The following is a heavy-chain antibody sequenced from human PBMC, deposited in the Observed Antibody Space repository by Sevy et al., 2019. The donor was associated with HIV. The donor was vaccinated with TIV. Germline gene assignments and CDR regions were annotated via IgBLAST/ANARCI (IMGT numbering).Heavy chain of an antibody. CDR1: GYSISSSNW. V-gene: IGHV4-28*01. D-gene: IGHD3-22*01. CDR3: ARNRVRSSGRRLEAFDI. Sequence: SETLSLTCAVSGYSISSSNWWGWIRQPPGKGLEWIGSIYYSGRTYHNPSLKSRVSMSVDTSKNQFSLKLSSVTAVDTAVYYCARNRVRSSGRRLEAFDIWGQGTMVTVSS. J-gene: IGHJ3*02. CDR2: IYYSGRT.